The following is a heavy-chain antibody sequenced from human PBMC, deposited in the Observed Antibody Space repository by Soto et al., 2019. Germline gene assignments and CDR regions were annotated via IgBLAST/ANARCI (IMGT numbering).Heavy chain of an antibody. CDR3: ARDRKIWSGYIWFDP. J-gene: IGHJ5*02. Sequence: ASVKVSCKASGYTFTSYAMHWVRQAPGQRLEWMGWINAGNGNTKYSQKFQGRVTITRDTSASTAYMELSSLRSEDTAAYYCARDRKIWSGYIWFDPWGQGTLVTVSS. D-gene: IGHD3-3*01. CDR1: GYTFTSYA. CDR2: INAGNGNT. V-gene: IGHV1-3*01.